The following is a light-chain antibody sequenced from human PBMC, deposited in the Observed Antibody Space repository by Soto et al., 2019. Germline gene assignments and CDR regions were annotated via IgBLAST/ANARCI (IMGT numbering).Light chain of an antibody. J-gene: IGKJ1*01. V-gene: IGKV1-5*01. Sequence: DIQMTQSPSTLSASVGDRVTITCRASQSISSWLAWYQQEPGKGPKLLIYDASSLESGVPSRFSGSGSGTEFTLTISSLQPDDFATYYCQQYNSYSWTFGQGTKVDIK. CDR3: QQYNSYSWT. CDR1: QSISSW. CDR2: DAS.